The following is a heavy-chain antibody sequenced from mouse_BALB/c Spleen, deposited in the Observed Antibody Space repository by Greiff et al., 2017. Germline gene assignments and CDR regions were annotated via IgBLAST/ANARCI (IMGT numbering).Heavy chain of an antibody. CDR1: GFTFSSYA. Sequence: EVKVVESGGGLVKPGGSLKLSCAASGFTFSSYAMSWVRQSPEKRLEWVAEISSGGSYTYYPDTVTGRFTISRDNAKNTLYLEMSSLRSEDTAMYYCAMITLYYAMDYWGQGTSVTVSS. J-gene: IGHJ4*01. CDR3: AMITLYYAMDY. CDR2: ISSGGSYT. V-gene: IGHV5-9-4*01. D-gene: IGHD2-4*01.